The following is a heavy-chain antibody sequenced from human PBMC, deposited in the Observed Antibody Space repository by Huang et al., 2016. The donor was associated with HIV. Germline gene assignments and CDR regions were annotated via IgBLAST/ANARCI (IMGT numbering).Heavy chain of an antibody. J-gene: IGHJ6*03. CDR2: INHREST. CDR1: GGSFSGYY. CDR3: ARGQGGYYYYMDV. Sequence: QVQLQQWGAGLLRPSETLSLTCAVYGGSFSGYYGTWIRQPPGKGLGWIGEINHRESTNYNPSLKRRVTISVDTSRNQFSLTLTSVAAADTAVYYCARGQGGYYYYMDVWGKGTTVTVSS. V-gene: IGHV4-34*01.